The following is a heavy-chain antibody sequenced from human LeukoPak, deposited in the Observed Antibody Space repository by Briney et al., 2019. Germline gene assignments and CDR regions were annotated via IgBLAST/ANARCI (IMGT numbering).Heavy chain of an antibody. V-gene: IGHV4-39*01. CDR1: GGSIGSSSYY. J-gene: IGHJ4*02. CDR2: MYYSGNT. Sequence: SETLSLTCTVSGGSIGSSSYYWGWIRQPPGKGLEWIGSMYYSGNTYYNPSLKSRVTISVDTSKNQFSLKLSSVTAADTAVYYCARHWAGAAAGTGFDYWGQGTLVTVSS. D-gene: IGHD6-13*01. CDR3: ARHWAGAAAGTGFDY.